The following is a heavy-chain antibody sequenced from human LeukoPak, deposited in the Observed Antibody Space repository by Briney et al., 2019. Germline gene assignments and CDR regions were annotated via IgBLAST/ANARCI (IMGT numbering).Heavy chain of an antibody. J-gene: IGHJ4*02. CDR2: ISYDGSNK. D-gene: IGHD3-10*01. Sequence: GGSLRLSCAASGFTFSSYGMHWVRQAPGKGLEWVAVISYDGSNKYYADSVKGRFTISRDNSKNTLYLQMNSLRAEDTAVYYCAKNTNYYGSGGDDYYFDYWGQGTLVTVSS. CDR1: GFTFSSYG. CDR3: AKNTNYYGSGGDDYYFDY. V-gene: IGHV3-30*18.